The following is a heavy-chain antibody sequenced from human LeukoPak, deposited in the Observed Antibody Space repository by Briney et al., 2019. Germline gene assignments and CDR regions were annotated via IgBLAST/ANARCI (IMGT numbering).Heavy chain of an antibody. D-gene: IGHD5-18*01. CDR3: ARSDTAMVTRQ. Sequence: GGSLRLSCAASGFTFNNYWMHWVRLVPGNGLVWVSRINSDGSSRQYAASVKGRFTISRDNAKNKLYLQMNSLRGDDTAVYYCARSDTAMVTRQWGQGTLVTVSS. V-gene: IGHV3-74*03. J-gene: IGHJ4*02. CDR1: GFTFNNYW. CDR2: INSDGSSR.